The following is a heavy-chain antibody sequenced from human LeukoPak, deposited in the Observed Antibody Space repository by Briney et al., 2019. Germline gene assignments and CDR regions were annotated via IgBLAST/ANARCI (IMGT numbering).Heavy chain of an antibody. CDR1: GGSISSYY. Sequence: SETLSLTCTVSGGSISSYYWSWIRQPAGKGLEWLGRIYTSGSTNYNPSLKSRVTMSVDTSKNQFSLKLSSVTAADTAVYYCASSLITSDFWIGYFGYWGQGTLVTVSS. CDR2: IYTSGST. V-gene: IGHV4-4*07. CDR3: ASSLITSDFWIGYFGY. D-gene: IGHD3-3*01. J-gene: IGHJ4*02.